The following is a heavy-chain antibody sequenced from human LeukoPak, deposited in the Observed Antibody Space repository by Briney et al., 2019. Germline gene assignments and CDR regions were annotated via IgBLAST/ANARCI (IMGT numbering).Heavy chain of an antibody. J-gene: IGHJ4*02. CDR1: GFIVSSNY. D-gene: IGHD5-18*01. Sequence: PGGSLRLSCAASGFIVSSNYISWVRQAPGKGLEWVSVIFGSGRTYYADSVKGRFTISRDNSKNTLSLQMNSLRVEDTAVYYCARGRGRGGYSYAVFDYWGQGTLVTVSS. CDR3: ARGRGRGGYSYAVFDY. CDR2: IFGSGRT. V-gene: IGHV3-53*01.